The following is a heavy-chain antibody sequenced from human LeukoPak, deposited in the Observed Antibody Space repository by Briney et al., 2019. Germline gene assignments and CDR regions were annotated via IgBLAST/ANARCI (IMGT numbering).Heavy chain of an antibody. J-gene: IGHJ6*02. CDR3: ARGGWFGKNYYGMDV. CDR2: IWYDGSNK. CDR1: GFTFSSYG. Sequence: GGSLRLSCAASGFTFSSYGMLWVRQAPGKGLEWVAVIWYDGSNKYYADSVKGRFTISRDNSKNTLYLQMNSLRAEDTAVYYCARGGWFGKNYYGMDVWGQGTTVTVSS. D-gene: IGHD3-10*01. V-gene: IGHV3-33*01.